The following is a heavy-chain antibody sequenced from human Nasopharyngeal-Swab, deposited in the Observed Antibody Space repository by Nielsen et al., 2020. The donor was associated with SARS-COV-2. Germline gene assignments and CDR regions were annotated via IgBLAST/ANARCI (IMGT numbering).Heavy chain of an antibody. V-gene: IGHV1-18*01. CDR1: GYTFTSYG. CDR3: ARDHLGRYCSGGSCYSNY. D-gene: IGHD2-15*01. CDR2: ISAYNGNT. Sequence: ASVKVSCKASGYTFTSYGISWVRQAPGQGLEWMGWISAYNGNTNYAQKLQGRVTMTTDTSTSTAYMELSSLRSEDTAVYYCARDHLGRYCSGGSCYSNYWGQGTLVTVSS. J-gene: IGHJ4*02.